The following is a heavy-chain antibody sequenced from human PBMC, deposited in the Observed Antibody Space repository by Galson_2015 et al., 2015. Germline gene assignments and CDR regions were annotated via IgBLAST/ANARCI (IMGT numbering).Heavy chain of an antibody. CDR3: ARSQYCGGDCYVTAFEI. CDR1: GGTFGSYA. Sequence: QSGAEVTKPGESLPVSCTASGGTFGSYAVSWVRQAPGQELEWMGGIIPIFGTANYAQKFQGRVTITADKSTSTAYMELSSLRSEDTAVYYCARSQYCGGDCYVTAFEIWGQGTMVTVSS. CDR2: IIPIFGTA. V-gene: IGHV1-69*06. D-gene: IGHD2-21*01. J-gene: IGHJ3*02.